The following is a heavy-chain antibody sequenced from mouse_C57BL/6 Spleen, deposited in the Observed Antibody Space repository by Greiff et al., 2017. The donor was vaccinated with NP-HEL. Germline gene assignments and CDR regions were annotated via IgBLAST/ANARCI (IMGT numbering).Heavy chain of an antibody. CDR1: GYTLTDYY. Sequence: VQLQQSGPVLVKPGASVKMSCKASGYTLTDYYMNWVKQSHGKSLEWIGVINPYNGGTSYNQKFKGKATLTVDKSSSTAYMELNSLTSEDSAVYYCARDSSGYNFDYWGQGTTLTVSS. CDR2: INPYNGGT. CDR3: ARDSSGYNFDY. V-gene: IGHV1-19*01. J-gene: IGHJ2*01. D-gene: IGHD3-2*02.